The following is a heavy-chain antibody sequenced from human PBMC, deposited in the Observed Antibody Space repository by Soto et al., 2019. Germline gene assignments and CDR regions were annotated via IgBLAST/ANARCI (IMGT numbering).Heavy chain of an antibody. CDR1: GFTFSSYA. V-gene: IGHV3-30*04. CDR3: ARVEYYDSSVDAFDI. CDR2: ISYDGRNK. D-gene: IGHD3-22*01. J-gene: IGHJ3*02. Sequence: QVQLVESGGGVVQPGRSLRLSCAASGFTFSSYAMHWVRQAPGKGLEWVAVISYDGRNKYYADSVKGRFTISRDNSKNTLYLQMNSLRAEDTAVYYCARVEYYDSSVDAFDIWGQGTMVTVSS.